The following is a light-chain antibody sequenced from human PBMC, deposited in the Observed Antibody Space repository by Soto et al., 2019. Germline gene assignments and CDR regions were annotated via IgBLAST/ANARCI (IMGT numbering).Light chain of an antibody. CDR3: QQSYSTPQT. Sequence: DIQMTQSPSSLSASVEDRVTITCRASQSISSYLNWYQQKPVKAPKLLIYAASSLQSGVPSRFSGSGSGTDFTLTISSLKPEDFANYYCQQSYSTPQTFGKGTKVDIK. CDR1: QSISSY. J-gene: IGKJ1*01. V-gene: IGKV1-39*01. CDR2: AAS.